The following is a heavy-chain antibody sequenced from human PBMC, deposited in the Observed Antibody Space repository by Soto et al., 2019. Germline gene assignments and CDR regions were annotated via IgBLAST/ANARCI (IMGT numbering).Heavy chain of an antibody. J-gene: IGHJ6*03. V-gene: IGHV3-11*01. Sequence: GGSLRLSCAASGFTFSDYYMSWIRQAPGKGLEWVSYISSSGSTIYYADSVKGRFTISRDNAKNSLYLQMNSLRAEDTAVYYCARVPIVRFLEWLPGGVYYYYMDVWGKGTTVTVSS. CDR3: ARVPIVRFLEWLPGGVYYYYMDV. CDR1: GFTFSDYY. CDR2: ISSSGSTI. D-gene: IGHD3-3*01.